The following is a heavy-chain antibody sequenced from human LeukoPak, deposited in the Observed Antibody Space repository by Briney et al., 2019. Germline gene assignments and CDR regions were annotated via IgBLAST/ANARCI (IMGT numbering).Heavy chain of an antibody. CDR3: AREDIVATTTFDY. CDR1: GFTFSSYS. CDR2: ISSSSSYI. D-gene: IGHD5-12*01. V-gene: IGHV3-21*01. Sequence: GGSLRLSCAASGFTFSSYSMNWVRQAPGKGLEWVSFISSSSSYIYYADSVKGRFTISRDNAKNSLYLQMNSLRAEDTAVYYCAREDIVATTTFDYWGQGTLVTVSS. J-gene: IGHJ4*02.